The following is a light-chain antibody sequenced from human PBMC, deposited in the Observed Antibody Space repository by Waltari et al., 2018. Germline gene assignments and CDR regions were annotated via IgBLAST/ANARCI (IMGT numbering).Light chain of an antibody. J-gene: IGLJ2*01. CDR1: SSNIGATYG. CDR2: GDT. V-gene: IGLV1-40*01. CDR3: QSYDRSLSASI. Sequence: QSVLTQPPSVSGAPRQRIPIPCTGSSSNIGATYGVNWYQHLPGTAPKLLIFGDTNRPSGVPGRFSGSKSGNSASLAITGLQAEDEADYYCQSYDRSLSASIFGGGTKLIVL.